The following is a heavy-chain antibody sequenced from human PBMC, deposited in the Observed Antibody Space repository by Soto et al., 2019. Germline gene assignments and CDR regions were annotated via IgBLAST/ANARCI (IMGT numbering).Heavy chain of an antibody. CDR1: GAPITINY. V-gene: IGHV4-59*01. J-gene: IGHJ4*01. Sequence: SETLSLTCTVSGAPITINYWNWIRQAPGKGLEWIVYIYYSASPTDDPSVMSRLTMTADAYKEQFFLRLISVTAADTALYYCPTDGSGPYDQWGPGILVTVSS. CDR2: IYYSASP. D-gene: IGHD6-19*01. CDR3: PTDGSGPYDQ.